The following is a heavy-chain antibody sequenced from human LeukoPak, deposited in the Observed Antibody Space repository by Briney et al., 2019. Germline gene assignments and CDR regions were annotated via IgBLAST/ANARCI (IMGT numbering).Heavy chain of an antibody. CDR1: GFTFSSNY. J-gene: IGHJ4*02. V-gene: IGHV3-53*01. CDR3: AARHIQLWLGDY. CDR2: IYSGGST. D-gene: IGHD5-18*01. Sequence: GGSLRLSCAASGFTFSSNYMSWVRQAPGKGLEWVSVIYSGGSTYYADSVKGRFTISRDNSKNTLYLQMNSLRAEDTAVYYCAARHIQLWLGDYWGQGTLVTVSS.